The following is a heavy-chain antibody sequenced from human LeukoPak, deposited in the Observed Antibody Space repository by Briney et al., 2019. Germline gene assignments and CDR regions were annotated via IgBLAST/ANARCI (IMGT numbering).Heavy chain of an antibody. D-gene: IGHD3-16*01. Sequence: GGSLRLSCAASGLTFKTYAMSWVRQAPGKGLEWISFINGNGDITKYADSVKGRFTISRDNSKNTLFLQMNSLRVEDMAVYFCAKKSRDHAYAPFDYWGQGTLVTVSS. CDR1: GLTFKTYA. J-gene: IGHJ4*02. CDR2: INGNGDIT. V-gene: IGHV3-23*01. CDR3: AKKSRDHAYAPFDY.